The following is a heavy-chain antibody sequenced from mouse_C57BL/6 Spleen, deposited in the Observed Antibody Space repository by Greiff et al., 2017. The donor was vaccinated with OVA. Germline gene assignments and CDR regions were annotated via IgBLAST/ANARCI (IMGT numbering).Heavy chain of an antibody. J-gene: IGHJ1*03. CDR1: GYTFTDYE. CDR2: IDPETGGT. CDR3: TRNYGSSPLDV. Sequence: VQLQQSGAELVRPGASVTLSCKASGYTFTDYEMHWVKQTPVHGLEWIGAIDPETGGTAYNQKFKGKAILTADKSSSTAYMELRSLTSEDSAVYYCTRNYGSSPLDVWGTGTTVTVSS. V-gene: IGHV1-15*01. D-gene: IGHD1-1*01.